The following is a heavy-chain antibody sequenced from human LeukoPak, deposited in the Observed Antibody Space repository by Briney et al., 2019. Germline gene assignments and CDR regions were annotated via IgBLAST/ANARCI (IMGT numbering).Heavy chain of an antibody. CDR2: IKSKTDGGTT. V-gene: IGHV3-15*01. D-gene: IGHD3-10*01. CDR1: GFTFSNAW. CDR3: VRTGGIIVQDALDF. Sequence: GGSLRLSCAASGFTFSNAWMSWVRQAPGKGLEWVGRIKSKTDGGTTDYAAPVKGRFTISRDDSKNTLYLQMNSLRAEDTAVYYCVRTGGIIVQDALDFWGQGTMVTVSS. J-gene: IGHJ3*01.